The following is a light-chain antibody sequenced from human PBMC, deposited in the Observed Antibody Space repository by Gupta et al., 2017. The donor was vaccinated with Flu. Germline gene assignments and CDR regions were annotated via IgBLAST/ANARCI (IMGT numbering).Light chain of an antibody. V-gene: IGKV1-9*01. CDR1: QAISHS. CDR2: AVS. CDR3: QRVSPYPVT. J-gene: IGKJ4*01. Sequence: DIQLTQSPSFLSASVGDRVAITCRASQAISHSLAWYQQKSGEGPKLLIYAVSTLHTGVPSRFSGSGSGTEFTLTISSRQPEDFGIYYCQRVSPYPVTFGGGTKVEVK.